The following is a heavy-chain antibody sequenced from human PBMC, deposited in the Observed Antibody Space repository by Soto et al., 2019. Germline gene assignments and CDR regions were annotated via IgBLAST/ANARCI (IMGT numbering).Heavy chain of an antibody. CDR3: ARLGFNYDFLSGYYNVHHYYGIDV. D-gene: IGHD3-3*01. CDR1: GYSFTTYW. Sequence: GESLKISCKASGYSFTTYWIGWVRQIPGKGLEWMGFIYPGDSDTKYSSSFQGQVTISADKSINSVYLQWSSLKASDTATYYCARLGFNYDFLSGYYNVHHYYGIDVWGQGTTVTVSS. J-gene: IGHJ6*02. V-gene: IGHV5-51*01. CDR2: IYPGDSDT.